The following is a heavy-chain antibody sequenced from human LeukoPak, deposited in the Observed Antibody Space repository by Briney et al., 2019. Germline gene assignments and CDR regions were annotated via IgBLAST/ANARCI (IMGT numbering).Heavy chain of an antibody. CDR3: AKRGSLAAAGTEVGVYYYYMDV. D-gene: IGHD6-13*01. J-gene: IGHJ6*03. CDR2: IRYDGSNK. Sequence: GGSLRLSCAASGFTFSSYGMHWVRQAPGKRLEWVAFIRYDGSNKYYADSVKGRFTISRDNSKNTLYLQMNSLRAEDTAVYYCAKRGSLAAAGTEVGVYYYYMDVWGKGTTVTISS. V-gene: IGHV3-30*02. CDR1: GFTFSSYG.